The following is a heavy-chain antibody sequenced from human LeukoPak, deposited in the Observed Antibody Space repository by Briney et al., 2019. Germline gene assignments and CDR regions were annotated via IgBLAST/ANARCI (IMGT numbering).Heavy chain of an antibody. J-gene: IGHJ3*02. CDR1: GFTFSSYG. D-gene: IGHD2-2*01. Sequence: GGSLRLSCAASGFTFSSYGMHWVRQAPGKGLEWVAVIWYDGSNKYYADSVKGRFTISRDNSKNTLYLQMNSLRAEDTAVYYCARAQRAVVVVPAAAVAFDIWGQGTMVTVSS. CDR2: IWYDGSNK. V-gene: IGHV3-33*01. CDR3: ARAQRAVVVVPAAAVAFDI.